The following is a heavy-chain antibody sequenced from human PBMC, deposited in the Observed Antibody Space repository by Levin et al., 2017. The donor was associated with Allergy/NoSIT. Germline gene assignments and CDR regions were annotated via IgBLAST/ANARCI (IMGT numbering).Heavy chain of an antibody. CDR1: GFSFSSYA. J-gene: IGHJ4*02. Sequence: LSLTCAASGFSFSSYAMHWVRQAPGKGLEWVAIILSDGNKKYYADSVKGRFTISRDNSKNTMYLQMNSLRPEDTAVYYCAKDRTSSWTFDYWGQGTLVTVSS. V-gene: IGHV3-30*18. CDR3: AKDRTSSWTFDY. CDR2: ILSDGNKK. D-gene: IGHD6-13*01.